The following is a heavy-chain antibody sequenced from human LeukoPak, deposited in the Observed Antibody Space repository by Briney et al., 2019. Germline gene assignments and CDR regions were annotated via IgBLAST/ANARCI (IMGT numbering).Heavy chain of an antibody. CDR1: GGSLSGYY. CDR3: ARRLRGIAARPSPIDY. D-gene: IGHD6-6*01. V-gene: IGHV4-34*01. Sequence: NPSETLSLTCAVYGGSLSGYYWSWIRQPPGKGLEWIGEINHSGSTNYNPSLKSRVTISVDTSKNQFSLKLSSVTAADTAVYYCARRLRGIAARPSPIDYWGQGTLVTVSS. J-gene: IGHJ4*02. CDR2: INHSGST.